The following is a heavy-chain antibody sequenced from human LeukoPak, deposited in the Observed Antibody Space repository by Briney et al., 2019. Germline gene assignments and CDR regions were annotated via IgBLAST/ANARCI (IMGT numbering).Heavy chain of an antibody. V-gene: IGHV4-34*01. CDR3: ASYDLDYYDSSGYKGSFDY. CDR2: INHSGST. D-gene: IGHD3-22*01. CDR1: GGSFSGYY. J-gene: IGHJ4*02. Sequence: PSETLSLTCAVYGGSFSGYYWSWIRQPPGKGQEWIGEINHSGSTNYNPSLKSRVTISVDTSKNQFSLKLSSVTAADTAVYYCASYDLDYYDSSGYKGSFDYWGQGTLVTVSP.